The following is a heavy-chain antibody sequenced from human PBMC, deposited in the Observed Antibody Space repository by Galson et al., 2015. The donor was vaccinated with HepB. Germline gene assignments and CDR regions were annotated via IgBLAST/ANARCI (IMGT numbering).Heavy chain of an antibody. Sequence: SLRLSCAASGFTFSDYYMSWIRQAPGKGLEWVSYISSSSSYTNYADSVKGRFTISRDNAKNSLYLQMNSLRAEDTAVYYCARALQYYGSGSSLYYFDYWGQGTLVTVSS. CDR1: GFTFSDYY. D-gene: IGHD3-10*01. V-gene: IGHV3-11*05. CDR3: ARALQYYGSGSSLYYFDY. CDR2: ISSSSSYT. J-gene: IGHJ4*02.